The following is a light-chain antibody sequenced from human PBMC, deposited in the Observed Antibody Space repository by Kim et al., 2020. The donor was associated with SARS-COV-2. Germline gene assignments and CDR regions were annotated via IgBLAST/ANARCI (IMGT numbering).Light chain of an antibody. V-gene: IGLV2-14*03. J-gene: IGLJ1*01. CDR2: DVS. Sequence: GQSITISCTGTSSDVGGYNYFSRYQQHPGKAPKLMIYDVSNRPSGVSNRFSGSKSGNTASLTISGLQAEDEADYYCSSYTSSSTLVFGTGTKVTVL. CDR1: SSDVGGYNY. CDR3: SSYTSSSTLV.